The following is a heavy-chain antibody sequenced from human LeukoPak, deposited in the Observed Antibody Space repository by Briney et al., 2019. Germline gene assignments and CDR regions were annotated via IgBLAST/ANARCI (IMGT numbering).Heavy chain of an antibody. V-gene: IGHV4-59*01. CDR1: GGSISSYY. Sequence: PSEILSLTCTVSGGSISSYYWSWIRQPPGKGLEWIGYIYYSGSTNYNPSLKSRVTISVDTSKSQFSLKLSSVTAADTAVYYCARDSSSSLDYSYFDYWGQGTLVTVSS. J-gene: IGHJ4*02. D-gene: IGHD6-6*01. CDR2: IYYSGST. CDR3: ARDSSSSLDYSYFDY.